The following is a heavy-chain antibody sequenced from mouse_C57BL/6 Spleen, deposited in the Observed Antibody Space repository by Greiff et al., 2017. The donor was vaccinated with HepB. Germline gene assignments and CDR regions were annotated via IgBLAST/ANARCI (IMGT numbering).Heavy chain of an antibody. D-gene: IGHD2-4*01. CDR1: GVDFSRYW. CDR3: ARPGDYDGYWYFDV. CDR2: INPDSSTI. J-gene: IGHJ1*03. Sequence: CAASGVDFSRYWMSWVRRAPGKGLEWIGEINPDSSTINYAPSLKDKFIISRDNAKNTLYLQMSKVRSEDTALYYCARPGDYDGYWYFDVWGTGTTVTVSS. V-gene: IGHV4-1*01.